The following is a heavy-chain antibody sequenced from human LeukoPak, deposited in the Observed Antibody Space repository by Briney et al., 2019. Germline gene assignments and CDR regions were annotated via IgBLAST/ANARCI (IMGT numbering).Heavy chain of an antibody. CDR3: AREVVVVPAAIYYDSSGYLFDY. CDR2: INPNSGVT. J-gene: IGHJ4*02. CDR1: GYTFTGYY. Sequence: AASVKVSCKASGYTFTGYYMHWVRQAPGQGLEWMGRINPNSGVTNYAQKFQGRVTMTRDTSITTAYMELSRLRSDDTAVYYCAREVVVVPAAIYYDSSGYLFDYWGQGTLVTVSS. D-gene: IGHD2-2*02. V-gene: IGHV1-2*02.